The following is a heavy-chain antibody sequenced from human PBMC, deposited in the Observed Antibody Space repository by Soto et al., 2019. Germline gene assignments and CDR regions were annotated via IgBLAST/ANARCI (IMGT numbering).Heavy chain of an antibody. CDR1: GDSFNDYY. Sequence: QVQLVQSGAEVRKPGASVTVSCRSSGDSFNDYYIQWVRQAPGQGFEWMGWMNPNGGVTKYAQKFQGWVSMTRDTSIRTVYMQLSRLRSDDTAVYYCARESGGATATLDYYYFYMDVWGTGTTVTVSS. CDR2: MNPNGGVT. CDR3: ARESGGATATLDYYYFYMDV. D-gene: IGHD5-12*01. V-gene: IGHV1-2*04. J-gene: IGHJ6*03.